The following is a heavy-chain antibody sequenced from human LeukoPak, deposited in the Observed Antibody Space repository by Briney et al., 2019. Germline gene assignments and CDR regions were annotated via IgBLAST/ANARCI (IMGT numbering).Heavy chain of an antibody. CDR1: GFTFSSYA. CDR2: ISYDGSNK. J-gene: IGHJ4*02. Sequence: PGGSLRLSCAASGFTFSSYAMHWVRQAPGKGLEWVAVISYDGSNKYYADSVKGRFTISRDNSKNTLYLQMNSLRAEDTAVYYCAKDRSSSWYTQPGDYWGQGTLVTVSS. CDR3: AKDRSSSWYTQPGDY. V-gene: IGHV3-30*04. D-gene: IGHD6-13*01.